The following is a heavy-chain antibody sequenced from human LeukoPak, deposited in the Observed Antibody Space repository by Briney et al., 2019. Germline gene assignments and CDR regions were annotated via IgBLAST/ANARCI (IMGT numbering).Heavy chain of an antibody. D-gene: IGHD6-19*01. CDR1: GFTFSSYE. V-gene: IGHV3-48*03. CDR3: ARDLGTHGGYVDP. CDR2: ISTSDSTI. Sequence: PGGSLRLSCAASGFTFSSYEMNWVRQAPGKGLEWVSYISTSDSTIYYADSVKGRFTISRDNAKGSLYLQMDSLRVEDTGIYYCARDLGTHGGYVDPWGQGTLVTVSS. J-gene: IGHJ5*02.